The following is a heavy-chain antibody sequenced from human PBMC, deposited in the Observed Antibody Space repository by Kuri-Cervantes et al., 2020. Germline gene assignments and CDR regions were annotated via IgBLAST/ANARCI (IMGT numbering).Heavy chain of an antibody. Sequence: SETLSLTCTVSGGSISSSSYYWGWIRQPPGKGLEWIGSIYYSGSTYYNPSLKSRVTISVDRSKNQFSLKLSSVTAADTAVYYCATTCAYYYDSSGDYWGQGTLVTVSS. D-gene: IGHD3-22*01. CDR1: GGSISSSSYY. V-gene: IGHV4-39*01. CDR2: IYYSGST. CDR3: ATTCAYYYDSSGDY. J-gene: IGHJ4*02.